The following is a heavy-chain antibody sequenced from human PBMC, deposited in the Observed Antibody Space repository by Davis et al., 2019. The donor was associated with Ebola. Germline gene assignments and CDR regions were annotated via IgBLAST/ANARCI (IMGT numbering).Heavy chain of an antibody. CDR1: GGSVSNGLYY. D-gene: IGHD6-13*01. V-gene: IGHV4-61*01. CDR3: ARAAVRNWLDT. Sequence: ETLSLTCSVSGGSVSNGLYYWTWIRQPPGKRPEWIGHVYHSGVTTYNPSLKNRVTISVNTSNNQFSLVLTSVTAADTGVYYCARAAVRNWLDTWGQGTLVTVSS. J-gene: IGHJ5*02. CDR2: VYHSGVT.